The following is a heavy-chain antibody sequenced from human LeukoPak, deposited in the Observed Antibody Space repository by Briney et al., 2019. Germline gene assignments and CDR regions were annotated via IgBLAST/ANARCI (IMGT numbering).Heavy chain of an antibody. D-gene: IGHD6-19*01. CDR1: GGSISSYY. J-gene: IGHJ6*03. CDR3: ARGAVAGYYYYMDV. V-gene: IGHV4-59*01. CDR2: IYYSGST. Sequence: PSETLSLTCTVSGGSISSYYWSWTRQPPGKGLEWIGYIYYSGSTNYNPSLKSRVTISIDTSKNQFSLKLSSVTAADTAVYYCARGAVAGYYYYMDVWGKGTTVTISS.